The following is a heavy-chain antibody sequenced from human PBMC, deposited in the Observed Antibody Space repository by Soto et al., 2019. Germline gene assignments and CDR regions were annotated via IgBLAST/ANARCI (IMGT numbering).Heavy chain of an antibody. CDR3: AADYLRHNSLNGYYYSYGMDV. V-gene: IGHV3-23*01. CDR2: IGTNGADK. J-gene: IGHJ6*02. D-gene: IGHD4-17*01. CDR1: GITFSTYA. Sequence: EVQLLESGGGFVQPGGSLRLSCAASGITFSTYAMSWVRRAPGKGLEWVSTIGTNGADKQYADFVKGRFTVSRDRSDGTLPLKMNSLRAEDTAVYYCAADYLRHNSLNGYYYSYGMDVWGQGTTVTVSS.